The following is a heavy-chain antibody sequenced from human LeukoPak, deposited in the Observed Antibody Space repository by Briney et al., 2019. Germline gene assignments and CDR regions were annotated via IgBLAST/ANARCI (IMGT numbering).Heavy chain of an antibody. V-gene: IGHV3-30*03. CDR3: ARKGMSGYYNDY. CDR1: GFTFSSYG. J-gene: IGHJ4*02. CDR2: ISYDGSNK. Sequence: GRSLRLSCAASGFTFSSYGMHWVRQAPGKGLEWVAVISYDGSNKYYADSVKGRFTISRDNSRNTLYLQMNSLRAEDTAVYYCARKGMSGYYNDYWGQGTLVTVSS. D-gene: IGHD3-22*01.